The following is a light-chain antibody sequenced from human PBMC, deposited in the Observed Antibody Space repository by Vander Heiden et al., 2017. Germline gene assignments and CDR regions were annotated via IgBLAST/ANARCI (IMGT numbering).Light chain of an antibody. CDR1: QGISSW. J-gene: IGKJ4*01. Sequence: DIQMTQSPSSVSAAVGDRVTISCRASQGISSWLVWYQQNPGKAPNLLIYAASRLQSGVPSRFSGSGSGTDFTLTINSLQPEDFATYYCRQANSFPLTFGGGTKVEIK. CDR3: RQANSFPLT. V-gene: IGKV1-12*01. CDR2: AAS.